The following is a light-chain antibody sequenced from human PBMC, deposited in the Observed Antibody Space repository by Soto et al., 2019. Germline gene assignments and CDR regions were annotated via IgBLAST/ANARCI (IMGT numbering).Light chain of an antibody. CDR3: QQYGSSAPIT. CDR1: QSVSSRY. CDR2: ATS. V-gene: IGKV3-20*01. Sequence: EIVLTQSPGTLSLSPGETAALSCSAIQSVSSRYLAWYQQKSGQAPRLLIYATSSRATDIPDRFIGYGSETDFTLTISRLEPEDFALYYCQQYGSSAPITFGQGTRLEIK. J-gene: IGKJ5*01.